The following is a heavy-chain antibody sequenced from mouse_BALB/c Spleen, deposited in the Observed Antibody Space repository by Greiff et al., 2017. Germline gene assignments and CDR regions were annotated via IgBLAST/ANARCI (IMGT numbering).Heavy chain of an antibody. Sequence: QVQLKESGAELVKPGASVKLSCKTSGFTFSSIYISWLKQKPGQSLEWIAWIYAGTGGTSYNQKFTGKAQLTVDTSSSTAYMQFSSLTTEDSAIYYCARQNYYRYDGYAMDYWGQGTSVTVSS. CDR1: GFTFSSIY. CDR3: ARQNYYRYDGYAMDY. CDR2: IYAGTGGT. D-gene: IGHD2-14*01. V-gene: IGHV1-66*01. J-gene: IGHJ4*01.